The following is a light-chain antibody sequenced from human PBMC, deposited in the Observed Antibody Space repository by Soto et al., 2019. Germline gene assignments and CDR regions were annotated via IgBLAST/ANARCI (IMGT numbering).Light chain of an antibody. V-gene: IGKV3-11*01. Sequence: IGVTRSPGTLSLSPGQRSTRSCRASQSVGSALGWYQQKPGQAPRLLIFYASTRATGVPARFSGSGSGTDFTLTISGLESEDFAVYYCQQRSSWPRTFGGGTKVDIK. CDR3: QQRSSWPRT. CDR2: YAS. CDR1: QSVGSA. J-gene: IGKJ4*01.